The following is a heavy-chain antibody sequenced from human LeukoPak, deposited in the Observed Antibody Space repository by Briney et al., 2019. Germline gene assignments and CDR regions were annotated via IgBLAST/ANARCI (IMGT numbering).Heavy chain of an antibody. J-gene: IGHJ4*02. CDR2: IYISGST. Sequence: SETLSLTCTVSGGSISSYYWSWIRQPAGKGLEWIGRIYISGSTNYNPSLKSRVTISVDTSKNQFSLKLSSVTAADTAVYYCARQGDVTMVRGVITYWGQGTLVTVSS. V-gene: IGHV4-4*07. D-gene: IGHD3-10*01. CDR3: ARQGDVTMVRGVITY. CDR1: GGSISSYY.